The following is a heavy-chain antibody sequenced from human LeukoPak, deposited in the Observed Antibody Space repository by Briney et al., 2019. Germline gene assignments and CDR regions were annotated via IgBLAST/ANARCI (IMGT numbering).Heavy chain of an antibody. D-gene: IGHD5-24*01. J-gene: IGHJ6*02. V-gene: IGHV5-51*01. Sequence: GESLQISCKGSGYSFTSYWIGWVRQMPGKGLEWMGIIYPGDSDTRYSPSFQGQVTISADKSISTAYLQWSSLKASDTAMYYCARHTRDGYGPVGDRLGMDVWGQGTTVTVSS. CDR1: GYSFTSYW. CDR2: IYPGDSDT. CDR3: ARHTRDGYGPVGDRLGMDV.